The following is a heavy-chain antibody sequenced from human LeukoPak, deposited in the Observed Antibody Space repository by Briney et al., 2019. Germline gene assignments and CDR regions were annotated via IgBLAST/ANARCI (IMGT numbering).Heavy chain of an antibody. CDR2: IIPIFGTA. Sequence: SVKVSCKASGYTFNGYGISWVRQAPGQGLEWMGGIIPIFGTANYAQKFQGRVTITADESTSTAYMELSSLRSEDTAVYYCARSPSGYSGYDPVYFWGQGTLVTVSS. J-gene: IGHJ4*02. V-gene: IGHV1-69*13. CDR3: ARSPSGYSGYDPVYF. CDR1: GYTFNGYG. D-gene: IGHD5-12*01.